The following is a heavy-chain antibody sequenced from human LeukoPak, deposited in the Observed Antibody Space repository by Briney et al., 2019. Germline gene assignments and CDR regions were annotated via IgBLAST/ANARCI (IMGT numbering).Heavy chain of an antibody. D-gene: IGHD3-10*01. V-gene: IGHV3-23*01. CDR3: AVAGSGTFDI. J-gene: IGHJ3*02. CDR2: ISTNGDST. Sequence: GGSLILSCEASGFTFTNAWMNWVRQAPGKGLEWVSTISTNGDSTYYADSVKGRFTISRDNSRNTLSLQMNSLRVEDTAVYYCAVAGSGTFDIWGQGTVVIVSS. CDR1: GFTFTNAW.